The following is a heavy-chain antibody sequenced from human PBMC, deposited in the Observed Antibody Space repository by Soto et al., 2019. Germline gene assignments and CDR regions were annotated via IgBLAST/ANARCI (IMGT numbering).Heavy chain of an antibody. V-gene: IGHV4-4*07. CDR1: GGSISGYY. CDR2: IYASGST. Sequence: QVQLQASGPGLVKPSETLSLTCTVSGGSISGYYWSWIRQPAGKGLEWIGRIYASGSTNYNPSLKIRLTVSVDTSKTQYSLKLTSVTAADTAVYYCARVVAAAADRWFYPWGHGTLVTVSS. D-gene: IGHD6-13*01. CDR3: ARVVAAAADRWFYP. J-gene: IGHJ5*02.